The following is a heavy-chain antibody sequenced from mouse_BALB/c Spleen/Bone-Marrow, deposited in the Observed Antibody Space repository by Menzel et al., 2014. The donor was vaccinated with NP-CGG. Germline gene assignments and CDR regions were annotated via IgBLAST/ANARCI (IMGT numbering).Heavy chain of an antibody. D-gene: IGHD4-1*01. CDR3: ARGGNWDDFDV. CDR2: TKCGSTGT. Sequence: EAQGVEFGGGLVKPGGSRKLSCAASGFTFSSFGLHWDRQAPAKGLEWAAYTKCGSTGTCYADPMEGRFTLSRDNPQNSLFLQMTSLRSEDTAMYYCARGGNWDDFDVWGAGTTVTVST. V-gene: IGHV5-17*02. J-gene: IGHJ1*01. CDR1: GFTFSSFG.